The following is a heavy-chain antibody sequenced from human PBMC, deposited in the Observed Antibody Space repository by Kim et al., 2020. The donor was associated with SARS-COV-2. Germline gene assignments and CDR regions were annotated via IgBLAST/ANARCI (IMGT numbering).Heavy chain of an antibody. Sequence: SETLSLTCAVYGGSFSGYYWSWIRQPPGKGLEWIGEINHSGSTNYNPSLKSRITISVDTSKNQFSLNLTSVTAADTAVYYCARGPYCSGNSCYRDFDYWGQGTLVTVSS. CDR1: GGSFSGYY. CDR2: INHSGST. CDR3: ARGPYCSGNSCYRDFDY. V-gene: IGHV4-34*01. J-gene: IGHJ4*02. D-gene: IGHD2-2*01.